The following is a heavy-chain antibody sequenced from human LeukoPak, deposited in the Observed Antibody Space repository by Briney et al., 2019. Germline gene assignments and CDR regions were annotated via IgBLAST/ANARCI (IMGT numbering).Heavy chain of an antibody. J-gene: IGHJ4*02. V-gene: IGHV4-39*07. D-gene: IGHD2-2*02. CDR3: ARVVIVVVPAAIYFDY. CDR2: IYYSGST. CDR1: GGSISSSSYH. Sequence: SETLSLTCTVSGGSISSSSYHWGWIRQPPGKGLEWIGSIYYSGSTYYNPSLKSRVTISVDTSKNQFSLKLSSVTAADTAVYYCARVVIVVVPAAIYFDYWGQGTLVTVSS.